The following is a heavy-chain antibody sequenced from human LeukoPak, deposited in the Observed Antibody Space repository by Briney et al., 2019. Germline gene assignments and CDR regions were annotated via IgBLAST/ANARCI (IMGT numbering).Heavy chain of an antibody. J-gene: IGHJ4*02. V-gene: IGHV3-23*01. CDR2: ISPSGDIK. D-gene: IGHD3-10*01. CDR1: GFTFSNHG. CDR3: AKDDAWIRFGE. Sequence: GGSLRLSRAASGFTFSNHGMNWVRQAPGKGLEWVSGISPSGDIKYYADSVKGRFTISRDNSKKTLYLEVSSLTGEDTAVYYCAKDDAWIRFGEWSQGTLVTVSS.